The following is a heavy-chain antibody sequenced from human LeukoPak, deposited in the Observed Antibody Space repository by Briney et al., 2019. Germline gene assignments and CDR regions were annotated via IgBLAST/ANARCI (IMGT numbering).Heavy chain of an antibody. D-gene: IGHD3-10*01. J-gene: IGHJ4*02. Sequence: ASVKVSCKASGYTFTIYYMHWVRQAPGQGLEWMGIINPSGGSTSYAQKFQGRVTMTRDTSISTAYMELTRLTSDDTAVYYCARDLRFYYGSGSYYELEYWGQGTLVTVSS. CDR1: GYTFTIYY. CDR2: INPSGGST. V-gene: IGHV1-46*01. CDR3: ARDLRFYYGSGSYYELEY.